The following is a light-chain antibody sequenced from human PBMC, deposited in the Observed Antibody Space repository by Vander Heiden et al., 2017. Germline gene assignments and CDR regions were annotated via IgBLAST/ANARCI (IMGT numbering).Light chain of an antibody. Sequence: QSALTHPASVTGSPGQSITISCTGTSSDVGGYDYVSWYQQYPGKAPQLMIYDVTKRPSGVSDRFSGSKSANTASLTISGLQAEDEADYYCSSFTSRVTWVFGGGTKVTVL. CDR2: DVT. CDR3: SSFTSRVTWV. CDR1: SSDVGGYDY. V-gene: IGLV2-14*01. J-gene: IGLJ3*02.